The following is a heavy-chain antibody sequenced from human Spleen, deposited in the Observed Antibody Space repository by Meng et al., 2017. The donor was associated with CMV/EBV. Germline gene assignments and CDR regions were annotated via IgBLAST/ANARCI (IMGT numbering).Heavy chain of an antibody. CDR1: GGSIGSSTDY. CDR3: ARQIVVGLNWFDP. Sequence: TGAGGSIGSSTDYWGWIRQPPGKGLEWIGSVYYSGSTYYTPSLKSRVTMSVDTSKNQFFLKLISVTAADTAVYYCARQIVVGLNWFDPWGQGTPVTVSS. D-gene: IGHD3-22*01. CDR2: VYYSGST. J-gene: IGHJ5*02. V-gene: IGHV4-39*07.